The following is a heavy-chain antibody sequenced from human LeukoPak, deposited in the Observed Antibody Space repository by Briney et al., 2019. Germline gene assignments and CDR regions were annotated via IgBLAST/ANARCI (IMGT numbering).Heavy chain of an antibody. V-gene: IGHV3-7*01. J-gene: IGHJ4*02. CDR2: IRQNGSEK. CDR1: GFTFSSYW. D-gene: IGHD6-19*01. CDR3: ARDRGWSTFDY. Sequence: PGGSLRLSCAASGFTFSSYWMNWVRQAPGKGLEWVANIRQNGSEKYYVDSVKGRFTISRDNAKNSLYLQMNRLRAEDTAVYYCARDRGWSTFDYWGQGTLVTVSS.